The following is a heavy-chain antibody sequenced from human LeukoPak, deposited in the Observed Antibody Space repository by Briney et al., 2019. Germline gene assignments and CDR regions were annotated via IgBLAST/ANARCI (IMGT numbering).Heavy chain of an antibody. CDR1: GYTFTSYD. V-gene: IGHV1-18*01. D-gene: IGHD3-22*01. Sequence: GVSVKVSCKASGYTFTSYDISWVRQAPGQGLEWMGWISAYNGNTNYAQKLQGRVTMTTDTSTSTAYMELRSLRSDDTAVYYCARASGYYDSSGYWGYYFDYWGQGTLVTVSS. J-gene: IGHJ4*02. CDR3: ARASGYYDSSGYWGYYFDY. CDR2: ISAYNGNT.